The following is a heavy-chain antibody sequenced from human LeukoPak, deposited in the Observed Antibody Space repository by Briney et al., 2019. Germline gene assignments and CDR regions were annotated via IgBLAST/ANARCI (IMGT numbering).Heavy chain of an antibody. J-gene: IGHJ4*02. V-gene: IGHV4-38-2*02. Sequence: SETLSLTCTVSGYSISSGYYWDWIRQPPGKGLEWIGSIYHSGSTYYNPSLKSRVTISVDTSKNQFSLKLSSVTAADTAVYYCARARGSYYDSSGHFDYWGQGTLVTVSS. CDR1: GYSISSGYY. CDR2: IYHSGST. D-gene: IGHD3-22*01. CDR3: ARARGSYYDSSGHFDY.